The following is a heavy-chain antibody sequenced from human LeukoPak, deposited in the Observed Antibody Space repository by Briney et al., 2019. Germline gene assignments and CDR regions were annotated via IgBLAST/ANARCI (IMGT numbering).Heavy chain of an antibody. V-gene: IGHV4-34*01. CDR3: ASSEGYANWNDG. CDR2: INHSGST. Sequence: SETLSLTCAVYSGSFSGYYWSWIRQPPGKGLEWIGEINHSGSTNYNPSLKSRVTISVDTSKNQFSLKLSSVTAADTAVYYCASSEGYANWNDGWGQGTLVTVSS. CDR1: SGSFSGYY. J-gene: IGHJ5*02. D-gene: IGHD5-18*01.